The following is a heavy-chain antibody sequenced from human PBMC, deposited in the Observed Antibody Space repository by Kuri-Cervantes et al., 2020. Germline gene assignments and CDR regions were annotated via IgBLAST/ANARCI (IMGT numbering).Heavy chain of an antibody. CDR2: ISAYNGNT. J-gene: IGHJ4*02. D-gene: IGHD2-2*01. Sequence: ASVKVSCKASGYTFSSYGISWVRQAPGQGLEWMGWISAYNGNTNYAQKLQGRVTMTIDTSTSTAYMGLRSLRAEDTAVYYCARGRRYDQLLSLYYFDYWGQGTLVTVSS. CDR3: ARGRRYDQLLSLYYFDY. CDR1: GYTFSSYG. V-gene: IGHV1-18*01.